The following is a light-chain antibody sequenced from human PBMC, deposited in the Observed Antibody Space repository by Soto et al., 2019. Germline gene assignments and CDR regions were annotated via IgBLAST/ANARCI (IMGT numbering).Light chain of an antibody. Sequence: DIVMTQSPDSLAVSRGERATMNCKCSRSVLYKSNNKNHLAWYQQKPGQPPQLIIYWASTRESGVPERFSGSGSGTDFTLTISSLEAEDVAFYWCQQYFDVPFTFGGGTKVDI. J-gene: IGKJ4*01. CDR1: RSVLYKSNNKNH. CDR3: QQYFDVPFT. V-gene: IGKV4-1*01. CDR2: WAS.